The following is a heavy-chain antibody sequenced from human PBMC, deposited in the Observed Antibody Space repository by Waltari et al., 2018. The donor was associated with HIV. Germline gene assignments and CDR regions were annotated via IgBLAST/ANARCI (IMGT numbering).Heavy chain of an antibody. D-gene: IGHD6-13*01. CDR3: ARPIIAAAGLDAFDI. Sequence: QLQLQESGPGLVKPSETLSLTCTVSGGSISSSSYYWGWIRQPPGKGLEWIGSIYYSGSTYYNPSLKSRVTISVDTSKNQFSLKLSSVTAADTAVYYCARPIIAAAGLDAFDIWGQGTMVTVSS. J-gene: IGHJ3*02. CDR2: IYYSGST. CDR1: GGSISSSSYY. V-gene: IGHV4-39*01.